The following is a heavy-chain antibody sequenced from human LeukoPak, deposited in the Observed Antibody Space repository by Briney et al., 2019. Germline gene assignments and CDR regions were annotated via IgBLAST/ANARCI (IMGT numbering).Heavy chain of an antibody. D-gene: IGHD6-13*01. Sequence: KPSETLSLTCTVSGDSVRSDYWHWIRQPPAKALEWNGYSDYSGINDYNPSLRSRVTISVDTSKNQFSLRLSSVTAAYTAVYYCASHKPFSGSWYGFDPWGQGTLVTVSS. CDR2: SDYSGIN. V-gene: IGHV4-59*08. CDR1: GDSVRSDY. CDR3: ASHKPFSGSWYGFDP. J-gene: IGHJ5*02.